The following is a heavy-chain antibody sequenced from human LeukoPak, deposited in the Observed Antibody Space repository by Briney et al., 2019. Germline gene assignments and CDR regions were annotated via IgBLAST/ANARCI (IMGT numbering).Heavy chain of an antibody. V-gene: IGHV3-30*02. Sequence: PGGSLRLSCAASGVTFSSYAMHWVRQAPGKGLEWVAYIRYDGNNKYYADSVKGRFTISRDNSKDTLYLQMNSLRAEDTAIYYCTKGDDYGSNARLPKYNWFDPWGQGTLVIVSS. D-gene: IGHD4/OR15-4a*01. CDR2: IRYDGNNK. J-gene: IGHJ5*02. CDR1: GVTFSSYA. CDR3: TKGDDYGSNARLPKYNWFDP.